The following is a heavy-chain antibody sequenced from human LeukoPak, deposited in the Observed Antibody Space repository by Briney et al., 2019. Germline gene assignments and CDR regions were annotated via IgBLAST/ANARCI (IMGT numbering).Heavy chain of an antibody. CDR1: GVSISSGDYY. V-gene: IGHV4-30-4*01. CDR2: IYYRGSP. Sequence: PPETLSLTCTVSGVSISSGDYYWSWIRQPSGQGLEWIGYIYYRGSPYYNPSLKSRVTISVDTSKNQFSLKLSSVTAADTAVYYCARERAAAGAFVDYWGQGTLVTVSS. J-gene: IGHJ4*02. D-gene: IGHD6-13*01. CDR3: ARERAAAGAFVDY.